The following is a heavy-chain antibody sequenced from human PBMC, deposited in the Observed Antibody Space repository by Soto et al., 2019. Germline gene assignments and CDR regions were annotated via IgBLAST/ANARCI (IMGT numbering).Heavy chain of an antibody. CDR1: GFTFSSYA. CDR3: ARDADPWYYGMDV. CDR2: ISYDGSNK. V-gene: IGHV3-30-3*01. J-gene: IGHJ6*02. Sequence: QVQLVESGGGVVQPGRSLRLSCAASGFTFSSYAMHWVRQAPGKGLEWVAVISYDGSNKYYADSVKGRFTISRDNSKNPLYLQMNSLRAEDTAVYYCARDADPWYYGMDVWGQGTTVTVSS.